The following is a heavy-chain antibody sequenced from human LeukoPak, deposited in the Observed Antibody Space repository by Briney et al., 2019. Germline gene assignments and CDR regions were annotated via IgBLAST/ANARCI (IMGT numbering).Heavy chain of an antibody. CDR3: ARGSVRFQH. Sequence: TSETLSLTCAVYGGSFSGYYWSWIRQHPGKGLEWIGEINHSGSTNYNPSLKSRVTISVDTSKNQFSLKLSSVTAADTAVYYCARGSVRFQHWGQGTLVTVSS. CDR2: INHSGST. V-gene: IGHV4-34*01. CDR1: GGSFSGYY. D-gene: IGHD3-10*01. J-gene: IGHJ1*01.